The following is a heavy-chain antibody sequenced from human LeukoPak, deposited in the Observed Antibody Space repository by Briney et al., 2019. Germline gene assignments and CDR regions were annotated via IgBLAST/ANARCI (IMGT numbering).Heavy chain of an antibody. CDR3: ARTKISDNYDYVWGSYRPPLWAFDI. CDR2: INHSGST. V-gene: IGHV4-4*02. CDR1: GGSISSSYW. D-gene: IGHD3-16*02. J-gene: IGHJ3*02. Sequence: SETLSLTCGVSGGSISSSYWWSWVRQPPGKGLEWIGEINHSGSTNYNPSLKSRVTISVDTSKNQFSLKLSSVTAADTAVYYCARTKISDNYDYVWGSYRPPLWAFDIWGQGTMVTVSS.